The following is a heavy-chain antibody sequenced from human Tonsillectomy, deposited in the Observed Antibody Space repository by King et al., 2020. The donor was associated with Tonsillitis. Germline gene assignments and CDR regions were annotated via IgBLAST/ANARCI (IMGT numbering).Heavy chain of an antibody. D-gene: IGHD3-22*01. CDR3: ARYDSTGARAFDI. CDR2: IYPGDSET. J-gene: IGHJ3*02. CDR1: GYSFTRYW. V-gene: IGHV5-51*01. Sequence: QLVQSGAEVKKPGESLKISCKGSGYSFTRYWIVWVRQMPGKGLEWMGIIYPGDSETRYSPSFQGQVTISADKSIRTAFLQWSRLKASDSAIYYCARYDSTGARAFDIWGQGTMVTVSS.